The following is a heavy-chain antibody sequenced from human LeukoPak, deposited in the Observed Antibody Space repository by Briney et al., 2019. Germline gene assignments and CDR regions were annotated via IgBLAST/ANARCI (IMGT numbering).Heavy chain of an antibody. CDR3: ARDQEPLPGDV. V-gene: IGHV3-30-3*01. CDR1: GFTFSSYA. J-gene: IGHJ6*04. CDR2: ISYDGSNK. Sequence: GGSLRLSCAASGFTFSSYATSWVRQAPGKGLEWVAVISYDGSNKYYADSVKGRFTISRDNSKNTLYLQMNSLRAEDTAVYYCARDQEPLPGDVWGKGTTVTVSS.